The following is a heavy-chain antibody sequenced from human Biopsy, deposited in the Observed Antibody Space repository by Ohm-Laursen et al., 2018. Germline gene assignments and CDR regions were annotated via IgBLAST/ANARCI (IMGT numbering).Heavy chain of an antibody. Sequence: SGTLSLTCTVSGVSINGGRYYWNWIRHHPGKGLEWIGNIFYSANTNYNPSLKSRVTISVDTSKNQFSLRLNSVTAADTAVYYCARATNSTGWPYYYFYGMDVWGQGTTVTVSS. CDR2: IFYSANT. V-gene: IGHV4-61*01. CDR1: GVSINGGRYY. D-gene: IGHD2/OR15-2a*01. CDR3: ARATNSTGWPYYYFYGMDV. J-gene: IGHJ6*02.